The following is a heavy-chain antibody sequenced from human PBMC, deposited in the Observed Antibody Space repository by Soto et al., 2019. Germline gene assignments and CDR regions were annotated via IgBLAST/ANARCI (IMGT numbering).Heavy chain of an antibody. J-gene: IGHJ4*02. CDR1: GYTFSGHY. CDR2: INANSGDT. CDR3: ARGGALDGTSPPFNH. V-gene: IGHV1-2*02. D-gene: IGHD6-19*01. Sequence: ASVKVSCKASGYTFSGHYMHWIRQAPGQGPEWLGWINANSGDTDRAPKFQDRLTMTRDTSISTAYMELSRLRSDDTAVYYCARGGALDGTSPPFNHRGQGNLVTV.